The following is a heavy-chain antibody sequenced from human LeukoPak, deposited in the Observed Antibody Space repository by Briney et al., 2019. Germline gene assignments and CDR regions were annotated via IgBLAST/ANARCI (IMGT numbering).Heavy chain of an antibody. V-gene: IGHV3-7*01. CDR3: ATDLGSSRPNF. CDR2: IKQDGSEK. D-gene: IGHD6-13*01. CDR1: GFIFSSYD. Sequence: PGGSLRLSCSASGFIFSSYDMSWVRQAPGKGLEWVANIKQDGSEKYYVDSAKGRFTISRDNAKNSLYLQMNSLTAEDTAVYYCATDLGSSRPNFWGQGILVTVSS. J-gene: IGHJ4*02.